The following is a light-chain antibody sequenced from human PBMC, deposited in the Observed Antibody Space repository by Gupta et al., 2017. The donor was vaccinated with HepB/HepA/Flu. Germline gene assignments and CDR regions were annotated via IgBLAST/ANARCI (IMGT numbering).Light chain of an antibody. CDR2: GAS. CDR3: QQYGSSTLT. Sequence: EIVLTQSPGTLSLSPGERATLSCRASQSVSSSYLGWYQQKPGQAPRLLIYGASSRATGIPDSFTGSGSGTDFTLTISRLEPEDFAVYYCQQYGSSTLTFGGGTKVEIK. CDR1: QSVSSSY. V-gene: IGKV3-20*01. J-gene: IGKJ4*01.